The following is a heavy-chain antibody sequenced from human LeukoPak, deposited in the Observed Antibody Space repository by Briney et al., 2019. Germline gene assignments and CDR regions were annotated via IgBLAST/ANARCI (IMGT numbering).Heavy chain of an antibody. D-gene: IGHD2-2*01. Sequence: GGSLRLSCAASGFTFSSYAMSWVRQAPGKGLEWVSAISGSGGSTYYADSVKGRFTISRDNSKNTLYLQMNSLRAEDTAVYYCANDIVVVPAAPFDYWGQGTLVTVSS. V-gene: IGHV3-23*01. CDR1: GFTFSSYA. CDR3: ANDIVVVPAAPFDY. J-gene: IGHJ4*02. CDR2: ISGSGGST.